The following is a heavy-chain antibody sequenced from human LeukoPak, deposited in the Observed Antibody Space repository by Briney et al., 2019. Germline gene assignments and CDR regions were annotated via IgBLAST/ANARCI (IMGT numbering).Heavy chain of an antibody. J-gene: IGHJ4*02. CDR1: GGSISSSSYY. D-gene: IGHD6-6*01. CDR3: VSGYTSSSFDY. CDR2: IYYSGST. V-gene: IGHV4-39*01. Sequence: SETLSLTCTVSGGSISSSSYYWGWIRQPPGKGLEWIGSIYYSGSTYYNPSLKSRVTISVDTSKNQFSLKLNPVTAADTAVYFCVSGYTSSSFDYWGQGALVTVSS.